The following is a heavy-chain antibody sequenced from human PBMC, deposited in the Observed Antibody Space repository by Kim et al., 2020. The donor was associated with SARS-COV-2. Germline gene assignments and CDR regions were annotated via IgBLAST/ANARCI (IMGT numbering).Heavy chain of an antibody. Sequence: PSLHSHVTIAVDTAKNQFSLKLSSVTAADTAVYYCVRSGSYYNFPLYYFDYWGQGTLVTVSS. D-gene: IGHD3-10*01. J-gene: IGHJ4*02. CDR3: VRSGSYYNFPLYYFDY. V-gene: IGHV4-59*01.